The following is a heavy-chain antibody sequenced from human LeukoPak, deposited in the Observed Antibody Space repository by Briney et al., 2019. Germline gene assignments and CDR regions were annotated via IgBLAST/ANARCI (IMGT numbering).Heavy chain of an antibody. V-gene: IGHV1-18*01. D-gene: IGHD4-23*01. J-gene: IGHJ4*02. CDR1: GYTFTSYG. Sequence: ASVKVSCKASGYTFTSYGISWVRQAPGQGLEWMGWISAYNGNTNYAQKLQGRVTMTTDTSTSTAYMELRSLRSDDTAVYYCARDLRAYGGNSLIVFSPKGPGRIFDYWGQGTLVTVSS. CDR2: ISAYNGNT. CDR3: ARDLRAYGGNSLIVFSPKGPGRIFDY.